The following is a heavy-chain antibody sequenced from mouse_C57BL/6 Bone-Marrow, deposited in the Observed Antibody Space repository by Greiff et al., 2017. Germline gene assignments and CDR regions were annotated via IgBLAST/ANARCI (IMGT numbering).Heavy chain of an antibody. D-gene: IGHD2-1*01. CDR1: GYTFTSYW. J-gene: IGHJ2*01. Sequence: QVHVKQPGAELVMPGASVKLSCKASGYTFTSYWMHWVKQRPGQGLEWIGEIDPSDSYTNYNQKFKGKSTLTVDKSSSTAYMQLSSLTSEDSAVYYCARALLYLDYWGQGTTLTVSS. CDR2: IDPSDSYT. CDR3: ARALLYLDY. V-gene: IGHV1-69*01.